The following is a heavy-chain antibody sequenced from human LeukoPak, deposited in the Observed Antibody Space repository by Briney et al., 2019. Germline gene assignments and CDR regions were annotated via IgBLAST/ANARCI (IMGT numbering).Heavy chain of an antibody. CDR2: IRFDGRDK. Sequence: GGSLRLSCAASGFTFSYYGMHWVRQAPGEGLQWVAFIRFDGRDKYYADYVKGRFTISKGTSRNTLYLYMNSLRPEDTAVYYCAKDLMRDRWFGESWGQGTLVTVSS. CDR3: AKDLMRDRWFGES. CDR1: GFTFSYYG. J-gene: IGHJ1*01. D-gene: IGHD3-10*01. V-gene: IGHV3-30*02.